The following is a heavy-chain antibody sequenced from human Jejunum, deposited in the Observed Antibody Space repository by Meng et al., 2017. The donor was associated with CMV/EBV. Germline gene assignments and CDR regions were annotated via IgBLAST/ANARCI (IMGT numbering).Heavy chain of an antibody. CDR1: GFTFSNYG. Sequence: QVQLVGLGGGVVQPGGSLRLSCAASGFTFSNYGIHWVRQAPGKGLEWVAFIEHDGSNKYYADSVKGRFTISRDNSKNTLYLQMNSLRVEDTAVYYCAKDVGYWGQGTLVTISS. J-gene: IGHJ4*02. D-gene: IGHD1-26*01. CDR3: AKDVGY. V-gene: IGHV3-30*02. CDR2: IEHDGSNK.